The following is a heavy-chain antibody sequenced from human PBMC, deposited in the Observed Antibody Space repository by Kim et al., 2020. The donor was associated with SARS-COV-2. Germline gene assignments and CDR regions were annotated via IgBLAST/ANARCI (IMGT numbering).Heavy chain of an antibody. CDR3: ARHHRQQLADY. D-gene: IGHD6-13*01. J-gene: IGHJ4*02. Sequence: TRDSPSFQGQVTISADNSIITAYLQWSSLKASDTAMYYCARHHRQQLADYWGQGTLVTVSS. CDR2: T. V-gene: IGHV5-51*01.